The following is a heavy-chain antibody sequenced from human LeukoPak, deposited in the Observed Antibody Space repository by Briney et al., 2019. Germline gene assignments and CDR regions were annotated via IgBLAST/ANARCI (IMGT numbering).Heavy chain of an antibody. CDR2: IYTSGST. D-gene: IGHD3-10*01. J-gene: IGHJ5*02. Sequence: SETLSLTCTVSGGSISSSSYYWGWIRQPAGKGLEWIGRIYTSGSTNYNPSLKSRVTMSVDTSKNQFSLKLSSVTAADTAVYYCARESVRGVLNWFDPWGQGTLVTVSS. CDR1: GGSISSSSYY. CDR3: ARESVRGVLNWFDP. V-gene: IGHV4-61*02.